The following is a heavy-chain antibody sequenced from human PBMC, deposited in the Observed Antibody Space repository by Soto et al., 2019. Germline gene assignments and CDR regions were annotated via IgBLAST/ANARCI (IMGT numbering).Heavy chain of an antibody. J-gene: IGHJ3*02. V-gene: IGHV3-49*03. CDR2: IRSTTYGGTS. CDR1: GLTFADST. Sequence: VQLVESGGGLVQPGRSLRLTCTASGLTFADSTLTWFRQAPGKGLEWVGLIRSTTYGGTSEYAASVEDRFTLSREDAKSTAYLQMNSLKTEDTAVYYCSRDARPFGAFDSWGQGTMVIVSS. CDR3: SRDARPFGAFDS. D-gene: IGHD3-10*01.